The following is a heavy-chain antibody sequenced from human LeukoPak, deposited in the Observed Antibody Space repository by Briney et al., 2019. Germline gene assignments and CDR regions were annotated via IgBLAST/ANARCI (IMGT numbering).Heavy chain of an antibody. V-gene: IGHV1-69*05. CDR1: GYTFTGYY. CDR3: ARVRQWLVLGYFDY. J-gene: IGHJ4*02. CDR2: IIPIFGTA. Sequence: SVKVSCKASGYTFTGYYMHWVRQAPGQGLEWMGGIIPIFGTANYAQKFQGRVTITTDESTSTAYMELSSLRSEDTAVYYCARVRQWLVLGYFDYWGQGTLVTVSS. D-gene: IGHD6-19*01.